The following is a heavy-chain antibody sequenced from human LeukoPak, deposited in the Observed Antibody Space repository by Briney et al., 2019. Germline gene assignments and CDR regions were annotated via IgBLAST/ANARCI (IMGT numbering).Heavy chain of an antibody. CDR2: ISYDGNNK. J-gene: IGHJ6*03. V-gene: IGHV3-30*04. Sequence: GRSLRLSCAASGFTFSNYAMHWVRQAPGKGLEWVAVISYDGNNKYYADSVKGRFTISRDNSKNTLYLQMNSLRAEDTAVYYCARDPPGYSSGWSYYYYYYMDVWGKGTTVTVSS. CDR1: GFTFSNYA. D-gene: IGHD6-19*01. CDR3: ARDPPGYSSGWSYYYYYYMDV.